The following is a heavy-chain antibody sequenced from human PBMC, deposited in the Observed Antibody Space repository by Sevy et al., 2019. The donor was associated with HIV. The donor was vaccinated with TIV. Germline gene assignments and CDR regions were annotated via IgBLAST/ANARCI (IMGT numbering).Heavy chain of an antibody. CDR2: IRSKAYGGTT. D-gene: IGHD1-26*01. CDR3: TREGGWELLWNYFDY. CDR1: GFTFGDYA. Sequence: GGSLRLSCTASGFTFGDYAMSWVRQAPGKGLEWVGFIRSKAYGGTTEYAASVKGRFTISRDDSKSIAYLQMNSLKTEDTAVYYCTREGGWELLWNYFDYWGQGTLVTVSS. J-gene: IGHJ4*02. V-gene: IGHV3-49*04.